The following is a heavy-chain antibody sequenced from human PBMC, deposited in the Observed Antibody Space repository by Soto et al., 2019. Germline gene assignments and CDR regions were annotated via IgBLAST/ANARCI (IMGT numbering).Heavy chain of an antibody. CDR2: IYYDGST. J-gene: IGHJ4*02. Sequence: PSETLSLTCTVSGGSINSNNYCWAWIRQPPGKGLAWIASIYYDGSTYYNTSLKSRVTISRDTSKNQFSLRLSSVTAADTAVYYCGKVVVAATRHTDFDSWGQGTLVTVSS. D-gene: IGHD2-15*01. V-gene: IGHV4-39*01. CDR1: GGSINSNNYC. CDR3: GKVVVAATRHTDFDS.